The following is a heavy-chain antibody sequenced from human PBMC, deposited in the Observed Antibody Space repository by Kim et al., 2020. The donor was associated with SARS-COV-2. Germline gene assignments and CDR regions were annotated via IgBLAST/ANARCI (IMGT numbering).Heavy chain of an antibody. CDR1: GGSISSYY. Sequence: SETLSLTCTVSGGSISSYYWSWIRQPPGKGLEWIGYIYYSGSTNYNHSLKSRVTISVDTSKNQFSLKLSSVTAADTAVYYCAIIYGGSEGYDAFDIWGQGTMVTVSS. J-gene: IGHJ3*02. D-gene: IGHD4-17*01. CDR2: IYYSGST. CDR3: AIIYGGSEGYDAFDI. V-gene: IGHV4-59*01.